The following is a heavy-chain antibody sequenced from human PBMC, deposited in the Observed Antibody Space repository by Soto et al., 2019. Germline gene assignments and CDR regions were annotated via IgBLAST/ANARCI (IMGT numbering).Heavy chain of an antibody. V-gene: IGHV1-18*01. CDR1: GYTFTSYG. CDR3: ARDSSAPYSSSWYYFDY. CDR2: ISAYNVNT. J-gene: IGHJ4*02. D-gene: IGHD6-13*01. Sequence: QVQLVQSGAEVKKPGASVKVSCKASGYTFTSYGISWVRQAPGQGLEWMGWISAYNVNTNYAQKRQGRVTMTTDTSTSTAYMELRSLRSDDTAVYYCARDSSAPYSSSWYYFDYWGQGTLVTVSS.